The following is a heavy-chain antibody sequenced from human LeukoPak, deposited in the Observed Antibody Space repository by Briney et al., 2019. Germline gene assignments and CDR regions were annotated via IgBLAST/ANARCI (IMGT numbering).Heavy chain of an antibody. CDR3: ARARAFYSSSNYFFDY. D-gene: IGHD4-11*01. CDR2: IFSDDSDT. Sequence: GESLKISCKGSGYRFTDYWIGWVRQMPGKGLEWMGIIFSDDSDTRYSPSFQGQVTISADKSINTAYMQWSSLKASDTAIYYCARARAFYSSSNYFFDYWGRGTLVTVSS. CDR1: GYRFTDYW. J-gene: IGHJ4*02. V-gene: IGHV5-51*01.